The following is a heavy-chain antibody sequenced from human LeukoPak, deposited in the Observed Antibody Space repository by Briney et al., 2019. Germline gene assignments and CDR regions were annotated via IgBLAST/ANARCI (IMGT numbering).Heavy chain of an antibody. D-gene: IGHD3-22*01. CDR2: GDYSGGT. Sequence: SETLSLTCTVSGGSISSVKDYWAWIRQPPGKGLEWIASGDYSGGTYYNPSLESRVTISADMSKNQFSLKLSSVTAADTAVYYCARGGYYDSSGPTTFDYWGQGTLVTVSS. V-gene: IGHV4-39*07. J-gene: IGHJ4*02. CDR3: ARGGYYDSSGPTTFDY. CDR1: GGSISSVKDY.